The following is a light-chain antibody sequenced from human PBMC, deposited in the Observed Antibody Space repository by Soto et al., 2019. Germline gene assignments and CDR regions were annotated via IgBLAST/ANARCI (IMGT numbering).Light chain of an antibody. CDR3: QQLNTFPPFFT. CDR1: QGIRSY. V-gene: IGKV1-9*01. Sequence: DLELTQSPSFLSASVGDRVTITCRAIQGIRSYLAWYQHRPGKAPELLIYGASTLRPGGASRFSGSGSGTEFTLTISSLQPEDFATYLCQQLNTFPPFFTFGPGTKVDIK. J-gene: IGKJ3*01. CDR2: GAS.